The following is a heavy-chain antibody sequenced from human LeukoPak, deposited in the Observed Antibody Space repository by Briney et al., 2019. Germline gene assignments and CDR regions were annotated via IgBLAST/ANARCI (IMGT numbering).Heavy chain of an antibody. V-gene: IGHV4-59*12. CDR1: GGSINSGY. Sequence: PSETLSLTCSVSGGSINSGYWSWIRQPPGKGLEWIGLLYPSGSTNYNPSLKSRVTISVDTSRTQFSLKLSSVTAADTAVYYCARNWNFDFWGRGTLVTVSS. J-gene: IGHJ2*01. CDR2: LYPSGST. CDR3: ARNWNFDF.